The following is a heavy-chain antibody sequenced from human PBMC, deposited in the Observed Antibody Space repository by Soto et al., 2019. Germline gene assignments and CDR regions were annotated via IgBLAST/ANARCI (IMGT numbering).Heavy chain of an antibody. D-gene: IGHD1-1*01. CDR1: GYTFTSYG. CDR2: INPKTGGT. CDR3: ARDYSPSEENWNDAYNYFDP. Sequence: QVQLVQSAAEVKKPGASVKVSCKTSGYTFTSYGISWVRQAPGQGLEWMGWINPKTGGTIYSQNFQGRVTMTRDTSISTACMELSRLRSDDTAVYYCARDYSPSEENWNDAYNYFDPWGQGTLVTVSS. V-gene: IGHV1-2*02. J-gene: IGHJ5*02.